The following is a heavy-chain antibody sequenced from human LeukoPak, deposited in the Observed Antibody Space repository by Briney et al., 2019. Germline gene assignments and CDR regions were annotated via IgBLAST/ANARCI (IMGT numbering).Heavy chain of an antibody. CDR3: ARQACSSTSCFPYMDV. J-gene: IGHJ6*03. D-gene: IGHD2-2*01. CDR2: IYTSGST. CDR1: GGSISSYY. V-gene: IGHV4-4*09. Sequence: SETLSLTCTVSGGSISSYYWSWIRQPPGKGLEWIGYIYTSGSTNYNPSLKSRVTISVDTSKNQFSLKLNSVTAADTAVYYCARQACSSTSCFPYMDVWGKGTTVTVSS.